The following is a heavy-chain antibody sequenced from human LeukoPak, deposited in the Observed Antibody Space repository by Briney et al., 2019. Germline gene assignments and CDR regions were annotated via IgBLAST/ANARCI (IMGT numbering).Heavy chain of an antibody. Sequence: SETLSLTCAVYGGSFSGYYWSWIRQPLGKGLEWIGEINYSISTSCNPSLKSRVTISIDTSKNQFSLKLSSVTAADTAVYYCARHLTGQRAFDIWGQGTMVAVSS. CDR3: ARHLTGQRAFDI. J-gene: IGHJ3*02. CDR2: INYSIST. V-gene: IGHV4-34*01. CDR1: GGSFSGYY.